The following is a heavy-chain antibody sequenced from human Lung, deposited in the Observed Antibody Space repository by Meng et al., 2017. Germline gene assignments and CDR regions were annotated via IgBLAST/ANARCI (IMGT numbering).Heavy chain of an antibody. CDR2: INTNTGNP. CDR3: ASGWFGELFGYFDL. V-gene: IGHV7-4-1*02. Sequence: QLVQSGIEVRKPGASVKVSCKASGSTLPSYAMNWVRQAPGQGLEWMGGINTNTGNPTYAQGFTGRFVFSLDTSVSTAYLQISSLKAEDTAVYYCASGWFGELFGYFDLWGRGTLVTVSS. D-gene: IGHD3-10*01. J-gene: IGHJ2*01. CDR1: GSTLPSYA.